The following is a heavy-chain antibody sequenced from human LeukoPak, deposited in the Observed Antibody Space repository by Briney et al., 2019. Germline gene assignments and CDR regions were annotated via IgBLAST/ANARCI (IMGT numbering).Heavy chain of an antibody. D-gene: IGHD2-2*02. Sequence: GVSLRLSCAASGFTFSSYSMNWVRQAPGKGLEWVSYISSSSSTIYYADSVKGRFTISRDNAKNSLYLQMNSLRAEDTAVYYCASLKGYCSSTSCYTYNWFDPWGQGTLVTVSS. V-gene: IGHV3-48*01. CDR1: GFTFSSYS. CDR2: ISSSSSTI. J-gene: IGHJ5*02. CDR3: ASLKGYCSSTSCYTYNWFDP.